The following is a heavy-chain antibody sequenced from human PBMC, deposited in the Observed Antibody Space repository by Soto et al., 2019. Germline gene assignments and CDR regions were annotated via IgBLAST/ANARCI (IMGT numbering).Heavy chain of an antibody. J-gene: IGHJ1*01. CDR1: GFTFTTSA. D-gene: IGHD2-8*01. CDR2: IVVGSGNT. V-gene: IGHV1-58*01. Sequence: QMHLVQSGPEVKKPGTSVKVSCKASGFTFTTSAVQWVRQARGQRLEWIGLIVVGSGNTNYAQGFQERVTITRDMSTSTAYMELSRLRSEDTAMYFCAADQDCTNGVCYKEFQHWGQGTLVTVSS. CDR3: AADQDCTNGVCYKEFQH.